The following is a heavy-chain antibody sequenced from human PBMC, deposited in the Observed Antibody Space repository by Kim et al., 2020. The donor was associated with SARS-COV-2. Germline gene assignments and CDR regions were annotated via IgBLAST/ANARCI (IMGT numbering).Heavy chain of an antibody. CDR1: GFTFGDYA. CDR2: ISWNSGSI. Sequence: GGSLRLSCAASGFTFGDYAMHWVRQAPGKGLEWVSGISWNSGSIGYADSVKGRFTISRDNAKNSLYLQMNSLRAEDTALYYCAKDNFPTYYYYMDVWGKGTTVTVSS. V-gene: IGHV3-9*01. J-gene: IGHJ6*03. CDR3: AKDNFPTYYYYMDV.